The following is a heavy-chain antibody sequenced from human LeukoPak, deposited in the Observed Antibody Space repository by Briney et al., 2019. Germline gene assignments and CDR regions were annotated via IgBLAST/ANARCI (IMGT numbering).Heavy chain of an antibody. V-gene: IGHV1-58*02. D-gene: IGHD3-22*01. J-gene: IGHJ3*02. CDR3: AAEDYYDSSGRDFDI. Sequence: SVKVSCKASGFTFTCSAMQWVRQARGQRLVWIGWIVVGSGNTNYAQKFQERVTITRDMSTSTAYMELSSLRSEDTAVYYCAAEDYYDSSGRDFDIWGQGTMVTVSS. CDR2: IVVGSGNT. CDR1: GFTFTCSA.